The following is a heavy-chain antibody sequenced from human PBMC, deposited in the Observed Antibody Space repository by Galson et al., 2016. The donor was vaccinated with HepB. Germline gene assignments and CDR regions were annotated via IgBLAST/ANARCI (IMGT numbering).Heavy chain of an antibody. Sequence: SLRLSCAASGFTFDDYAIHWVRQAPGKGLEWVSGISWNSRHIGYADSVQGRFTISRDNAKNILYLQMSSLRADDTAFYFCTRDPNAVGPSYFDSWGQGTLVTVSA. CDR1: GFTFDDYA. V-gene: IGHV3-9*01. J-gene: IGHJ4*02. CDR3: TRDPNAVGPSYFDS. CDR2: ISWNSRHI. D-gene: IGHD3-16*01.